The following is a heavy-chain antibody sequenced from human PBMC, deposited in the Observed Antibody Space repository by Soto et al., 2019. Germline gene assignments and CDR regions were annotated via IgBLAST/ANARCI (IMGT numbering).Heavy chain of an antibody. CDR3: AAERGGYYGSGSPLLYGMDV. CDR1: GFTFTSSA. J-gene: IGHJ6*02. Sequence: ASVKVSCKASGFTFTSSAVQWVRQARGQRLEWIGWIVVGSGNTNYAQKFQERVTITRDMSTSTAYMELSSLRSEDTAVYYCAAERGGYYGSGSPLLYGMDVWGQGTTVTV. V-gene: IGHV1-58*01. CDR2: IVVGSGNT. D-gene: IGHD3-10*01.